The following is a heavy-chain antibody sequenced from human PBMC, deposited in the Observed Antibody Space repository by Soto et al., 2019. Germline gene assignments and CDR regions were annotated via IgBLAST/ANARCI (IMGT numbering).Heavy chain of an antibody. CDR2: MNPNSGNT. V-gene: IGHV1-8*01. D-gene: IGHD2-2*01. CDR3: ARGRTLPIYCGRTSCYPGACGMDV. CDR1: GYTFTSYD. J-gene: IGHJ6*02. Sequence: QVQLVQSGAEVKKPGASVKVSCKASGYTFTSYDINWVRQATGQGLEWMGWMNPNSGNTGYAQKFQGRVTMTRNTPISTAYRELSSLRSEDTAVYYCARGRTLPIYCGRTSCYPGACGMDVWGQGTTVTVSS.